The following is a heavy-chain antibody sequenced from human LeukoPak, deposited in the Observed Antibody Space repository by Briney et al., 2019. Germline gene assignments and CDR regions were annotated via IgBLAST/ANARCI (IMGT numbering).Heavy chain of an antibody. CDR1: GFTFSSYG. D-gene: IGHD1/OR15-1a*01. V-gene: IGHV3-30*19. J-gene: IGHJ4*02. Sequence: GGSLRLSCAASGFTFSSYGMHWVRQAPGKGLEWVAVISYDGSNKYYADSVKGRFTISRDNSKNTLYLQMNSLRAEDTAVYYCAREVLNTGDYFDYWGQGTLVTVSS. CDR2: ISYDGSNK. CDR3: AREVLNTGDYFDY.